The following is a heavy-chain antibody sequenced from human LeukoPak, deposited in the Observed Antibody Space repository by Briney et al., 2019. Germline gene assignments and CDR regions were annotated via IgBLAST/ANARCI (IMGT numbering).Heavy chain of an antibody. CDR1: GFTFSSYA. J-gene: IGHJ5*02. D-gene: IGHD3-10*01. Sequence: GGSLRLSCAASGFTFSSYAMHWVRQAPGKGLEWVSAISGSGGSTYYADSVKGRFTISRDNSKNTLYLQMNSLRAEDTAIYYCAKDIGSGSYYSPGWFDPWGQGTLVTVSS. V-gene: IGHV3-23*01. CDR2: ISGSGGST. CDR3: AKDIGSGSYYSPGWFDP.